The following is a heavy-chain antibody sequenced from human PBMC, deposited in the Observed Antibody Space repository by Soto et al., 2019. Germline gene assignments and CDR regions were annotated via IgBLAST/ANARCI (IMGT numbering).Heavy chain of an antibody. J-gene: IGHJ6*03. CDR1: GYTFTSYD. V-gene: IGHV1-8*01. CDR2: MNPNSGNT. CDR3: ERAGLVAIFGVVKYYYYMDV. D-gene: IGHD3-3*01. Sequence: APVKVSCKASGYTFTSYDINWVRQATGQGLEWMGWMNPNSGNTGYAQKFKGKVTMTRNTSISKAYMEMSSMRSEDTAVYYYERAGLVAIFGVVKYYYYMDVWGKGTTVTVSS.